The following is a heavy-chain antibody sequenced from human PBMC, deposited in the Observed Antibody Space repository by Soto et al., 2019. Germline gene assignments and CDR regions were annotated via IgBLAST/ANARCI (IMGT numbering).Heavy chain of an antibody. D-gene: IGHD3-22*01. CDR3: ASNPYYYDSSVDY. Sequence: PGGSLRLSCAASGFTFSSYAMHWVRQAPGKGLEWVAVISYDGSNKYYADSVKGRFTISRDNSKNTLYLQMNSLRAEDTAVYYCASNPYYYDSSVDYWGQGTLVTVSS. CDR2: ISYDGSNK. J-gene: IGHJ4*02. CDR1: GFTFSSYA. V-gene: IGHV3-30-3*01.